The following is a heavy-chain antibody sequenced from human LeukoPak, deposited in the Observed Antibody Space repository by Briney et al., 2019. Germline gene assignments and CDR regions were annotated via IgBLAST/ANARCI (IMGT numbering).Heavy chain of an antibody. D-gene: IGHD5-12*01. CDR3: AHRPGYSGYDYLGYYFDY. V-gene: IGHV2-5*02. CDR2: IDWDDDK. Sequence: SGPTLVNPTPALTLTCTFCGFSLRTRGVGVGWIRQPPGKALEWLALIDWDDDKRYSPSLKSRITITKDTSKNQVVLTMTNMDPVDTATYYCAHRPGYSGYDYLGYYFDYWGQGTLVTVSS. J-gene: IGHJ4*02. CDR1: GFSLRTRGVG.